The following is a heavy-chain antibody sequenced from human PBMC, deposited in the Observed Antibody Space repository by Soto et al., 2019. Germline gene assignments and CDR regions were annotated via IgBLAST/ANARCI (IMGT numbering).Heavy chain of an antibody. CDR3: ARDRGDIVVVAEYYFDY. CDR2: ISAYNDNT. D-gene: IGHD2-15*01. CDR1: GYTFTSYG. V-gene: IGHV1-18*04. Sequence: ASVKVSCKASGYTFTSYGISWVRQAPGQGLEWMGWISAYNDNTNYAQKLQGRVTMTTDTSTSTAYMELRSLRSDDTAVYYCARDRGDIVVVAEYYFDYWGQGTLVTVSS. J-gene: IGHJ4*02.